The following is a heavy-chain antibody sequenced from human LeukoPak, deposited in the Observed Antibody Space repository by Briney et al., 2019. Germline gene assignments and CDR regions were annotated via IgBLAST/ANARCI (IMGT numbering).Heavy chain of an antibody. V-gene: IGHV3-7*01. CDR1: GFTFTRHW. D-gene: IGHD3-10*01. CDR3: ALSMVRGPFSFYYYGVDV. CDR2: INQDGNEK. J-gene: IGHJ6*02. Sequence: GGSLRLSCAESGFTFTRHWMHWVRQAPGTGLEWVANINQDGNEKYSVDSVKGRFTVSRDNAKNSPYLEMNSLRADDTGVYYCALSMVRGPFSFYYYGVDVWGPGTAVTVPS.